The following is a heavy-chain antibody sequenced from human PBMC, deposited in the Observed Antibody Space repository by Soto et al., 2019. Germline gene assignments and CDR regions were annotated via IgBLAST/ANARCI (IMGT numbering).Heavy chain of an antibody. CDR3: AREDGAFGVASTGGDNWFDP. Sequence: SETLSLTCTVSGGSISSGGYYWSWIRQHPGKGLEWIGCIYYSGSTYYNPSLKSRVTISVDTSKNQFSLKLSSVTAADTAVYYCAREDGAFGVASTGGDNWFDPWGQGTLVTVSS. CDR1: GGSISSGGYY. CDR2: IYYSGST. D-gene: IGHD3-3*01. V-gene: IGHV4-31*03. J-gene: IGHJ5*02.